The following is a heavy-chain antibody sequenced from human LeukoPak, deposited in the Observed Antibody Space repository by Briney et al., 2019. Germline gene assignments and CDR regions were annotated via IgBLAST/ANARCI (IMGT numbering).Heavy chain of an antibody. Sequence: GGSLRLSCAASGFIFSNYWMTWVRQTPGKGLEWVANVKQDGSEKDYVDSVKGRFTISRDNAKNSLYLQMNSLRAEDTGVYYCARGTVYDASGYVGYWGQGTLVTVSS. D-gene: IGHD3-22*01. CDR3: ARGTVYDASGYVGY. J-gene: IGHJ4*02. CDR2: VKQDGSEK. V-gene: IGHV3-7*03. CDR1: GFIFSNYW.